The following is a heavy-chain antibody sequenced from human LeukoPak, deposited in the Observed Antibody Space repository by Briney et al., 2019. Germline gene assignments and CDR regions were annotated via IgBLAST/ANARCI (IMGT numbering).Heavy chain of an antibody. D-gene: IGHD6-13*01. CDR1: GGTFSSYT. J-gene: IGHJ5*02. CDR3: ARGSYSSSWYLVGNWFDP. Sequence: SVKVSCKASGGTFSSYTISWVRQAPGQGLEWMGRIIPILGIANYAQKFQGRVTITADKSTSTAYMELSSLRSEDTAVYYCARGSYSSSWYLVGNWFDPWGQGTLVTVSS. CDR2: IIPILGIA. V-gene: IGHV1-69*02.